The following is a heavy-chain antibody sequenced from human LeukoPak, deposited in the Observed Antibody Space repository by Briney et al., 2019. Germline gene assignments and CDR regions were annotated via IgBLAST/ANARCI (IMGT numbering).Heavy chain of an antibody. J-gene: IGHJ4*02. CDR3: ARDRYSSSYENYYFEY. D-gene: IGHD6-6*01. V-gene: IGHV1-46*01. CDR1: GYTFTRYY. Sequence: ASVKVSCKPSGYTFTRYYMHWVRQAPGQGLEWMGIINPSGGSTSYAQKFEGRVTMTRDTSTSTVYMELGSLRSEDTAVYYCARDRYSSSYENYYFEYWGQGTLVTVSS. CDR2: INPSGGST.